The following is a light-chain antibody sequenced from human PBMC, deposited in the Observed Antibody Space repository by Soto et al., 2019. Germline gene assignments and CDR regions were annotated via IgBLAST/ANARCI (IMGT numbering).Light chain of an antibody. Sequence: DIQMTQSPYSLSASVGDSVTITCRASQNIRTYLNWYQQKPGRAPKLLIHSASALPSGVPSRFSGSGSGTEFTLTMSGLRPEDFATYYCQQGHSTPYTFGQGTKVEIK. CDR3: QQGHSTPYT. CDR1: QNIRTY. J-gene: IGKJ2*01. V-gene: IGKV1-39*01. CDR2: SAS.